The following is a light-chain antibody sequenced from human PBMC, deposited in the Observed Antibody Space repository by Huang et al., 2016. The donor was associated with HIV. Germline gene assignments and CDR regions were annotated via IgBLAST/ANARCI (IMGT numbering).Light chain of an antibody. V-gene: IGKV1-33*01. J-gene: IGKJ1*01. Sequence: DIQMTQSPSSLSASLGDKVTITCQASLDINNYLNWYQKKPGKVPKLLISDASDLETGVPPRFSGSRSGTNFTLTVSSLQAEDIGTYYCQQYDTLPLTFGQGTNVEI. CDR1: LDINNY. CDR3: QQYDTLPLT. CDR2: DAS.